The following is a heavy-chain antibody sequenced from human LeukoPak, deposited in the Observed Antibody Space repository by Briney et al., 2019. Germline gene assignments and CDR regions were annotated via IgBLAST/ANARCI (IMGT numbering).Heavy chain of an antibody. CDR2: ISYDGSNK. CDR3: TVTTKGY. J-gene: IGHJ4*02. CDR1: GFTFSSYA. D-gene: IGHD4-11*01. Sequence: TGGSLRLSCAASGFTFSSYAMHWVRQAPGKGLEWVAVISYDGSNKYYADSVKGRFTISRDNSKNKLYLQMNSLRPEDTAVYYCTVTTKGYWGQGTLVTVSS. V-gene: IGHV3-30*04.